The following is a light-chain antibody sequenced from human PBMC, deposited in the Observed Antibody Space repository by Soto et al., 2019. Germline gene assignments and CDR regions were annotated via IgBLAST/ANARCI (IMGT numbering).Light chain of an antibody. CDR2: KAS. CDR3: QHYNSYSEA. V-gene: IGKV1-5*03. J-gene: IGKJ1*01. Sequence: MTQTPLSLSVTPGQPASISCKSSQSLLHSNGVTYFYWYQQKPGKAPKLLIYKASTLKSGVPSRFSGSGSGTEFTLTISSLQPDDFATYYCQHYNSYSEAFGQGTKVDIK. CDR1: QSLLHSNGVT.